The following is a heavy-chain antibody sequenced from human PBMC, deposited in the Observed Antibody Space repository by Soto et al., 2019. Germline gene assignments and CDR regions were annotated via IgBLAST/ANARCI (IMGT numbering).Heavy chain of an antibody. CDR2: IRSKANSYAT. Sequence: PGGSLRLSCGASGFTFSGSAMHWVRQASGKGLEWVGRIRSKANSYATAYAASVKGRFTTSRDDSKNTAYLQMNSLKTEDRAVYYCTRMLHLYYYGMDVWGQGTTVTVYS. D-gene: IGHD3-10*02. V-gene: IGHV3-73*01. CDR3: TRMLHLYYYGMDV. J-gene: IGHJ6*02. CDR1: GFTFSGSA.